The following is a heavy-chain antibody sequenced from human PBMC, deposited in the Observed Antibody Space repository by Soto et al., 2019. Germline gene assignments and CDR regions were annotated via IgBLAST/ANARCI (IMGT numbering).Heavy chain of an antibody. CDR2: MYHSGNT. V-gene: IGHV4-30-2*01. J-gene: IGHJ5*02. D-gene: IGHD3-16*01. CDR3: ASSKYDVVAGSVWFDT. Sequence: TLAIPCADSGGSITSGWYSWGWIRQPPGQGLEWIGYMYHSGNTYYNPSLKGRVTISLDHSRNQFSLRLNSVTAADTAVYFCASSKYDVVAGSVWFDTWAQGTLVTVSS. CDR1: GGSITSGWYS.